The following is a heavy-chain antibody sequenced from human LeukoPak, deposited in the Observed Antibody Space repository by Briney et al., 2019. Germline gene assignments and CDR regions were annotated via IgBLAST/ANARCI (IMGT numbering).Heavy chain of an antibody. CDR2: ISYDGSNK. D-gene: IGHD3-10*01. Sequence: QVQLVESGGGVVQPGRSLRLSCAASGFTFSSYGMHWVRQAPGKGLEWVAVISYDGSNKYYADSVKGRFTISRDNSKNTLYLQMNSLRAEDTAVYYRGPSSGSYPDYWGQGTLVTVSS. CDR1: GFTFSSYG. J-gene: IGHJ4*02. V-gene: IGHV3-30*03. CDR3: GPSSGSYPDY.